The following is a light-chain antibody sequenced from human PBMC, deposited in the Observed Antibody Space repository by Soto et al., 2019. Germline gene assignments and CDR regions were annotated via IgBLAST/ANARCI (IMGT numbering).Light chain of an antibody. V-gene: IGLV1-36*01. CDR1: SSNIGNNA. Sequence: QSVLTQPPSVSEAPRQRVTISCSGSSSNIGNNAVNWYQQLPGKAPKLLIYYDDLLPSGVSDRFSGSKSGTSASLAISGFQSEDEADYYCAAWDDSLNGQVFGGGTKL. J-gene: IGLJ2*01. CDR3: AAWDDSLNGQV. CDR2: YDD.